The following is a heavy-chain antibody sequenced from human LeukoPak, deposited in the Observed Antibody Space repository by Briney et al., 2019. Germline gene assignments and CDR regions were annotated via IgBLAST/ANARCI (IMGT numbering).Heavy chain of an antibody. CDR2: INPNSGGT. V-gene: IGHV1-2*02. J-gene: IGHJ4*02. D-gene: IGHD3-10*01. CDR1: GYTFTGYY. CDR3: ARDPDYGSGIFDY. Sequence: ASVKVSCKASGYTFTGYYMHWVRQAPGQGLEWMGWINPNSGGTNYAQKFQGRVTMTRDTYISTAYMELNRLRSDDTAVYYCARDPDYGSGIFDYWGQGTLVTVSS.